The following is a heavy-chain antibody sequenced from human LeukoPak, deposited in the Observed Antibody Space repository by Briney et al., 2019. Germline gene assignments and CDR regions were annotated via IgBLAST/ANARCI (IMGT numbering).Heavy chain of an antibody. Sequence: SETLSLTCTVSGGSISGSSYSWGWVRQPPRKGLEWIGSIYYTGSTHYNPSLKSRVTISVDTSKNQFSLKLSSVTAADTAVYYCAKGIAAAAIQSHFDLWGRGTLVTVSS. D-gene: IGHD6-13*01. CDR3: AKGIAAAAIQSHFDL. CDR1: GGSISGSSYS. CDR2: IYYTGST. V-gene: IGHV4-39*01. J-gene: IGHJ2*01.